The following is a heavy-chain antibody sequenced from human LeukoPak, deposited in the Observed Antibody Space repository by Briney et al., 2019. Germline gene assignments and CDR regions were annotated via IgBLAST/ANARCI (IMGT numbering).Heavy chain of an antibody. CDR1: GYTFTSYY. J-gene: IGHJ4*02. V-gene: IGHV1-46*01. CDR3: ARALGFGELLGPYFDY. Sequence: GASVKVSCKASGYTFTSYYMHWVRQAPGQGLEWMGIINPSGGSTSYAQKFQGRVTMTRDTSTSTVYMELSSLRSEDTAVYYCARALGFGELLGPYFDYWGQGTLVTVSS. D-gene: IGHD3-10*01. CDR2: INPSGGST.